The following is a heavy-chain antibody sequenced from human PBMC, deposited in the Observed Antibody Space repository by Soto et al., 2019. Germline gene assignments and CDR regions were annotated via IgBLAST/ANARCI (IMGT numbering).Heavy chain of an antibody. CDR3: ARENWNYGYYFDY. CDR2: IYYSGST. J-gene: IGHJ4*02. Sequence: PSETLSLTCTVSGGSISSGGYYWSWIRQHPGKGLEWIGYIYYSGSTYYNPSLKSRVTISVDTSKNQFSLKLSSVTAADTAVYYCARENWNYGYYFDYWGQRTLVTVSS. V-gene: IGHV4-31*03. CDR1: GGSISSGGYY. D-gene: IGHD1-7*01.